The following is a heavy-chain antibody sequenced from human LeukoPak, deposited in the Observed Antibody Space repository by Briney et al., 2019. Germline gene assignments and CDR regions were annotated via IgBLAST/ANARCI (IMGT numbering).Heavy chain of an antibody. J-gene: IGHJ6*03. CDR2: MSPNSGNT. D-gene: IGHD3-22*01. CDR3: ARAQHGSSGHYAYFHYFYMDV. V-gene: IGHV1-8*01. Sequence: ASVKVSCKASGYAFTSYDIDWVRQAPGQGLEWMGWMSPNSGNTGYAQKFQGRVTMTRSTSISTAYMELSSLRSDDTAVYYCARAQHGSSGHYAYFHYFYMDVWGKGTTVTVSS. CDR1: GYAFTSYD.